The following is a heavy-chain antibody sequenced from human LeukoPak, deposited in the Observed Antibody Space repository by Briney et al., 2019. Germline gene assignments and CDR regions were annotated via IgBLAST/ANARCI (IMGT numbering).Heavy chain of an antibody. CDR3: ARGPDYDFWSGYYGY. J-gene: IGHJ4*02. Sequence: PSRTLSLTCTVSGGSISSYYWSWIRQPPGKGLEWIGYIYYSGSTNYNPSLKSRVTISVDTSKNQFSLKLSSVTAADTAVYYCARGPDYDFWSGYYGYWGQGTLVTVSS. V-gene: IGHV4-59*01. D-gene: IGHD3-3*01. CDR2: IYYSGST. CDR1: GGSISSYY.